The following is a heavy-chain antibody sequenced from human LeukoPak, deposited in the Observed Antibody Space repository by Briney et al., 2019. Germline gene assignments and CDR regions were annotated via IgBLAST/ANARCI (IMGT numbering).Heavy chain of an antibody. D-gene: IGHD3-10*01. CDR2: IWYDGSNK. V-gene: IGHV3-33*01. J-gene: IGHJ4*02. CDR3: ARESGLWFGDDGLDY. Sequence: PGGSLRLSCAAPGFTFSSYGMHWVRQAPGKGLEWVAVIWYDGSNKYYADSVKGRFTISRDNSKSTLYLQMNSLRAEDTAVYYCARESGLWFGDDGLDYWGQGTLVTVSS. CDR1: GFTFSSYG.